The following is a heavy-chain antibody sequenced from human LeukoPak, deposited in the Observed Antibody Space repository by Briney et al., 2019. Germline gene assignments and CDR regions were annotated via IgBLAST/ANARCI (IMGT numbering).Heavy chain of an antibody. CDR2: INHSRST. CDR3: ARGLNRKSPYYMDV. V-gene: IGHV4-34*01. CDR1: GGSFSGYY. Sequence: PSETLSLTCAVYGGSFSGYYWSWIRQPPGRGLEWIGEINHSRSTNYNPSLKSRVTISVDTSKNQFSLKLSSVTAADTAVYYCARGLNRKSPYYMDVWGKGTTVTVSS. J-gene: IGHJ6*03.